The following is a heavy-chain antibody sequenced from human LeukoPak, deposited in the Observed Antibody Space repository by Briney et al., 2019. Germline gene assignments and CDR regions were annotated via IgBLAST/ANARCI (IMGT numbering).Heavy chain of an antibody. V-gene: IGHV1-8*01. CDR3: ARGIRDILTGYYADY. CDR2: MNPNSGNT. CDR1: GYTFTSYD. J-gene: IGHJ4*02. D-gene: IGHD3-9*01. Sequence: GASVTVSCKASGYTFTSYDINWVRQATGQGREWMGWMNPNSGNTGYAQKFQGRVTMTRNTSISTAYMELSSLRSEDTAVYYCARGIRDILTGYYADYWGQGTLVTVSS.